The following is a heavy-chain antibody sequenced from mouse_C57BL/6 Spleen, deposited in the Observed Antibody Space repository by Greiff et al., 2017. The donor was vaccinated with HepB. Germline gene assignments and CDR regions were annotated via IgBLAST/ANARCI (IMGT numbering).Heavy chain of an antibody. J-gene: IGHJ4*01. V-gene: IGHV2-3*01. CDR3: AKTGGHYYGSSYGYAMDY. CDR1: GFSLTSYG. Sequence: QVQLQQSGPGLVAPSQSLSITCTVSGFSLTSYGVSWVRQPPGKGLEWLGVIWGDGSTNYHSALISRLSISKDNSKSQVFLKLNSLQTDDTATYYCAKTGGHYYGSSYGYAMDYWGQGTSVTVSS. D-gene: IGHD1-1*01. CDR2: IWGDGST.